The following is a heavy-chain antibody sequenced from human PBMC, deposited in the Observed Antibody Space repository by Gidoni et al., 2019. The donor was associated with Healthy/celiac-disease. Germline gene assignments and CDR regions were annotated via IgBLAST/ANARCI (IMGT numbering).Heavy chain of an antibody. CDR3: AFSWFGEFIDY. CDR2: IYYSGST. D-gene: IGHD3-10*01. CDR1: GGSISSSSYY. Sequence: QLQLQESGPGLVKPSETLSLTCTVSGGSISSSSYYWGWIRQPPGKGLEWIGSIYYSGSTYYTPSLKSRVTISVDTSKNQFSLKLSSVTAADTAVYYCAFSWFGEFIDYWGQGTLVTVSS. V-gene: IGHV4-39*01. J-gene: IGHJ4*02.